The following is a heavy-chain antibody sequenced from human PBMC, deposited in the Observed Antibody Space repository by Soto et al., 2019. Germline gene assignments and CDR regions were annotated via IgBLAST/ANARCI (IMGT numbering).Heavy chain of an antibody. CDR3: AKETNDFWSGHRPNWFDP. CDR2: ISGSGGST. Sequence: PGGSLRLSCAASGFTFSSYAMSWVRQAPGKGLEWVSAISGSGGSTYYADSVKGRFTISRDNSKNTLYLQMNSPRAEDTAVYYCAKETNDFWSGHRPNWFDPWGQGTLVTVSS. CDR1: GFTFSSYA. D-gene: IGHD3-3*01. J-gene: IGHJ5*02. V-gene: IGHV3-23*01.